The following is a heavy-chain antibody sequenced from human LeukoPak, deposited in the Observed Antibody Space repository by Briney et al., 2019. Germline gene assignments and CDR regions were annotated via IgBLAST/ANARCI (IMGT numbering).Heavy chain of an antibody. CDR3: ARPYYYGSGSYRTHFDY. V-gene: IGHV2-5*01. J-gene: IGHJ4*02. Sequence: ESGPTLVTPTQTLTLTCTFSGFSLSTSGVGVGWIRQPPGKSLEWLALLYRNDDKRYSPSLKSRRTITKDTSKNQVVLTMTNMDPVDTATYYCARPYYYGSGSYRTHFDYWGQGTLVTVSS. CDR2: LYRNDDK. D-gene: IGHD3-10*01. CDR1: GFSLSTSGVG.